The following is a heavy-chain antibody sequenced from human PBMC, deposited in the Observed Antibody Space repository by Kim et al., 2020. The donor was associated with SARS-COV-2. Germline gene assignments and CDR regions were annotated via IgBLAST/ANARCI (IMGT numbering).Heavy chain of an antibody. J-gene: IGHJ5*02. V-gene: IGHV3-7*03. CDR2: IKQDGSEK. Sequence: GGSLRLSCAASGFTFSSYWMSWVRQAPGKGLEWVANIKQDGSEKYYVGSVKGRFTISRDNAKNSLYLQMNSLRDEDTAVYYCARDRGSGGPNWFDPWGQGTLVTVSS. CDR3: ARDRGSGGPNWFDP. CDR1: GFTFSSYW. D-gene: IGHD6-25*01.